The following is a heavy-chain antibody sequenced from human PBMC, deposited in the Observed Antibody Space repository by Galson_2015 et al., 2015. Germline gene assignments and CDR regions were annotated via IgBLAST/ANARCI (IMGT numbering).Heavy chain of an antibody. V-gene: IGHV3-74*01. D-gene: IGHD3-3*01. CDR2: INIDGSST. CDR3: AREKRSRFLEWLPDAFDI. CDR1: GFTFSHRW. Sequence: SLRLSCAASGFTFSHRWMHWVRQAPGKGLVWVSRINIDGSSTTYADSVEGRFTMSRDNARNTLYLQMESLRAEDTAVYYCAREKRSRFLEWLPDAFDIWGPGTMVTVFS. J-gene: IGHJ3*02.